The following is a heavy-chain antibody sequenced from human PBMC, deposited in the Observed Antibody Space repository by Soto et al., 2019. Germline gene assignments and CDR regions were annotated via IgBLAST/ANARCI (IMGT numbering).Heavy chain of an antibody. D-gene: IGHD2-15*01. V-gene: IGHV3-72*01. CDR3: TRVRISADESGRPFDI. CDR2: IRNKANRYST. J-gene: IGHJ3*02. Sequence: EVQLVESGGGLVQPGGSLRLSCAASGFTFSDHYMDWVRQAPGKGLEWVGRIRNKANRYSTLYAASVKGRFTISRDDSKASLSLQMNSLKTEDTAVYYCTRVRISADESGRPFDIWGQGTVVT. CDR1: GFTFSDHY.